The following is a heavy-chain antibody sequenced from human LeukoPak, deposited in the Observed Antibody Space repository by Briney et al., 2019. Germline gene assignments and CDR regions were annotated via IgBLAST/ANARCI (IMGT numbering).Heavy chain of an antibody. V-gene: IGHV4-34*01. D-gene: IGHD6-19*01. CDR3: ARGPPGIAVAGMFYFDY. CDR1: GGSFSGYY. CDR2: INHSGST. Sequence: PSETLSITCAVYGGSFSGYYWSWIRQPPGKGLEWIGEINHSGSTNYNPSLKSRVTISVDTSKNQFSLKLSSVTAADTAVYYCARGPPGIAVAGMFYFDYWGQGTLVTVSS. J-gene: IGHJ4*02.